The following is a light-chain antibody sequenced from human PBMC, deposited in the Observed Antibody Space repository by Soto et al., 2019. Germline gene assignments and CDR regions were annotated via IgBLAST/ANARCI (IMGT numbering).Light chain of an antibody. CDR1: SSDVGGYNY. CDR3: SSYTSRSTLDYV. J-gene: IGLJ1*01. V-gene: IGLV2-14*01. Sequence: QSVLTQPASVSGSPGQSITISCTGTSSDVGGYNYVSWYQQHPGKAPKLMIYEVSNRPSGVSNRFSGSKSGNTASLTISGLQPEDEADYYCSSYTSRSTLDYVFGSGTKLTVL. CDR2: EVS.